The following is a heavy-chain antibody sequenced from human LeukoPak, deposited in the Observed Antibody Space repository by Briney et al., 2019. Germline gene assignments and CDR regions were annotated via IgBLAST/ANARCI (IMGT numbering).Heavy chain of an antibody. V-gene: IGHV3-30*02. CDR3: AKGLDCSGYSCSSNWFDP. Sequence: QSGESLKISCAASGFTFSTYGMHWVRQAPGKGLEWVAFIRFDGNNKQYADSVKGRFTISRDNSKNTLYLQMSSLRAEDTAVYYCAKGLDCSGYSCSSNWFDPWGQGTLVTVSS. CDR2: IRFDGNNK. CDR1: GFTFSTYG. D-gene: IGHD2-15*01. J-gene: IGHJ5*02.